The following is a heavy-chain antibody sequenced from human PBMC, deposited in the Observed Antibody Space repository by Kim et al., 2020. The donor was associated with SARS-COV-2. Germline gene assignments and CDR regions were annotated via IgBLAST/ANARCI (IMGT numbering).Heavy chain of an antibody. V-gene: IGHV6-1*01. D-gene: IGHD6-13*01. CDR3: ARDLGGIAAAGTQGFDY. J-gene: IGHJ4*02. Sequence: VKSRITINPDTSKNQFSLQLNSVTPEDTAVYYCARDLGGIAAAGTQGFDYWGQGTLVTVSS.